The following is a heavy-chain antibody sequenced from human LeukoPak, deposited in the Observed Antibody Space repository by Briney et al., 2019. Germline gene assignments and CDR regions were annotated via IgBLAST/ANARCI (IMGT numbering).Heavy chain of an antibody. J-gene: IGHJ4*02. D-gene: IGHD5-24*01. Sequence: SVKVSCKASGGTFSSYAISWVRQAPGQGLEWMGGIIPIFGTANYAQKFQGRVTITADKSTSTAYMELSSLRSEDTAVYYCAREGTIIFGLDYWGREPWSPSPQ. CDR2: IIPIFGTA. CDR1: GGTFSSYA. CDR3: AREGTIIFGLDY. V-gene: IGHV1-69*06.